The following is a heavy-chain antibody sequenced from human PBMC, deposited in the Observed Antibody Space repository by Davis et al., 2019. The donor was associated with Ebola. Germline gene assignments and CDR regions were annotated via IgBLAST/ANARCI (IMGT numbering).Heavy chain of an antibody. CDR3: ARDPQGSGLTTDLYYYYGMDI. V-gene: IGHV3-30*03. CDR1: GFTFSSYG. CDR2: ISYDGSNK. Sequence: PGGSLRPSFAAPGFTFSSYGMHWARQALGKGLEWVAVISYDGSNKYYADSVKGRFTNSSSNSKNTLNLQMNSLRADDTAVYYCARDPQGSGLTTDLYYYYGMDIWGQGTTVTVSS. D-gene: IGHD4-17*01. J-gene: IGHJ6*02.